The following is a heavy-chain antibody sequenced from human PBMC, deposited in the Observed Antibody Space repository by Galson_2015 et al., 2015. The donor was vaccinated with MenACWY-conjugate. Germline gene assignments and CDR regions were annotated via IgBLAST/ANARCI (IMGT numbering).Heavy chain of an antibody. CDR2: ISSSGGST. CDR3: ATITMVQGVILG. CDR1: GFTFSSYA. V-gene: IGHV3-23*01. D-gene: IGHD3-10*01. Sequence: SLRLSCAASGFTFSSYAMSWVRQAPGKGLEWVSGISSSGGSTFYADSVKGRFTISRDNSQKKLYLQMNNLRVEDTAIYYCATITMVQGVILGWGQGTLVTVSS. J-gene: IGHJ4*02.